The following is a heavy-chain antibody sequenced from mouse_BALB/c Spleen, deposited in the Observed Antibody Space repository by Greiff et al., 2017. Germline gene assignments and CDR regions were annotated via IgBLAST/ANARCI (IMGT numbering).Heavy chain of an antibody. CDR1: GYAFSSSW. CDR3: ARFYYGSSYWYFDV. J-gene: IGHJ1*01. CDR2: IYPGDGDT. V-gene: IGHV1-82*01. D-gene: IGHD1-1*01. Sequence: QVQLQQSGPELVKPGASVKISCKASGYAFSSSWMNWVKQRPGQGLEWIGRIYPGDGDTNYNGKFKGKATLTADKSSSTAYMQLSSLTSVDSAVYFCARFYYGSSYWYFDVWGAGTTVTVSS.